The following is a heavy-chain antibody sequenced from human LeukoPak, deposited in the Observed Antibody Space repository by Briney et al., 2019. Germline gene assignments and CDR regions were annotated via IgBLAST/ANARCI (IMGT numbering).Heavy chain of an antibody. CDR3: ARRGDDYGDYVRNDAFDI. Sequence: QPGRSLRLSCAASGFTFSSYGMHWVRQAPGKGLEWVAVIWYDGSNKYYADSVKGRFTISRDNSKNTLYPQMNSLRAEDTAVYYCARRGDDYGDYVRNDAFDIWGQGTMVTVSS. J-gene: IGHJ3*02. D-gene: IGHD4-17*01. V-gene: IGHV3-33*01. CDR1: GFTFSSYG. CDR2: IWYDGSNK.